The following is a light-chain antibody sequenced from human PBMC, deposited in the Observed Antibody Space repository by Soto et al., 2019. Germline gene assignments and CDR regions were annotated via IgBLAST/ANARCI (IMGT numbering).Light chain of an antibody. CDR1: SSNIGAGYD. Sequence: QSVLTQPPSVSEAPGQRVTISCTGSSSNIGAGYDVHWYQQLPGTAPKLLIYGNINRPSGVPDRFSGSKSGTSASLAITGLQAEDEADYYCQSYDSSLSDSRVFGGGTKLTVL. CDR2: GNI. CDR3: QSYDSSLSDSRV. J-gene: IGLJ2*01. V-gene: IGLV1-40*01.